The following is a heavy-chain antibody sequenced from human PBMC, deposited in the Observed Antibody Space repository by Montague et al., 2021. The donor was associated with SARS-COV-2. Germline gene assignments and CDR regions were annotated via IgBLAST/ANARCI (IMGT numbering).Heavy chain of an antibody. CDR3: AKDRLALLWFRGSYDAFDI. D-gene: IGHD3-10*01. CDR1: GFTFSKYA. V-gene: IGHV3-23*01. J-gene: IGHJ3*02. Sequence: SLRLSCAASGFTFSKYAMSWVRQAPGKGLEWVSAISGSGRSTYYADSVKGRFTISRDNSKNTLYLQMNSLRAEDTAVYYCAKDRLALLWFRGSYDAFDIWGQGTMVTVSS. CDR2: ISGSGRST.